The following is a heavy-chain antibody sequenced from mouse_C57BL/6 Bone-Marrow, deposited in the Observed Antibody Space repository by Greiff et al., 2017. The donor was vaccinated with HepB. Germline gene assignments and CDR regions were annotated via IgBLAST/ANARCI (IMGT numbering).Heavy chain of an antibody. J-gene: IGHJ2*01. CDR3: TFYYYGSSYLYYFDY. CDR1: GFNIKDYY. V-gene: IGHV14-1*01. D-gene: IGHD1-1*01. Sequence: VQLKESGAELVRPGASVKLSCTASGFNIKDYYMHWVKQRPEQGLEWIGRIDPEDGDTEYAPKFQGKATMTADTSSNTAYLQLSSLTSEDTAVYYCTFYYYGSSYLYYFDYWGQGTTLTVSS. CDR2: IDPEDGDT.